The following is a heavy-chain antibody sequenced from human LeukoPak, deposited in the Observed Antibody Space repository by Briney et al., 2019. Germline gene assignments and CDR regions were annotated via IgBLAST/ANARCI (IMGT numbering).Heavy chain of an antibody. CDR3: ATATTVVPWYFDL. CDR2: TDYSGST. V-gene: IGHV4-59*01. Sequence: SETLSLTCTVSGASISTYYWSWIRQPPGEGLEWIGYTDYSGSTNYNPSLKSRVTISVDTSKNQFSLKLSSVTAADTAVYYCATATTVVPWYFDLWGRGTLVTVSS. J-gene: IGHJ2*01. CDR1: GASISTYY. D-gene: IGHD4-23*01.